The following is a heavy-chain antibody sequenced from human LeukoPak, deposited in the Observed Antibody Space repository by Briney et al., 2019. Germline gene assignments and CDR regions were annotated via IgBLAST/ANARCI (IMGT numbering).Heavy chain of an antibody. V-gene: IGHV3-48*03. Sequence: GGSLRLSCAASGFTFSSYEINWVRQAPGKGLEWVSYISSSGNAIYYADSVRGRFSISRDNAKNSLYLQMNSLRAGDTAVYYCARDQRFCSGTSCYASSSPAYYGMDVWGQGTTVTVSS. CDR3: ARDQRFCSGTSCYASSSPAYYGMDV. CDR2: ISSSGNAI. J-gene: IGHJ6*02. CDR1: GFTFSSYE. D-gene: IGHD2-2*01.